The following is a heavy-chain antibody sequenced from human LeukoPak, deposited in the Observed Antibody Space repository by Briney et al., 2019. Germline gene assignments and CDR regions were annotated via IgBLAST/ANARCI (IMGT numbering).Heavy chain of an antibody. D-gene: IGHD5-24*01. Sequence: KPSETLSLTCTVSGGSIRSYYWSWIRQPPGKGLEWIGYIYNTGSTVYNPSLKSRDTISVDTSKNQFSLQLSSVTAADTAVYYCARAGEVRDGYKGAFDYWGQGTLVTVSS. CDR2: IYNTGST. CDR1: GGSIRSYY. CDR3: ARAGEVRDGYKGAFDY. J-gene: IGHJ4*02. V-gene: IGHV4-59*01.